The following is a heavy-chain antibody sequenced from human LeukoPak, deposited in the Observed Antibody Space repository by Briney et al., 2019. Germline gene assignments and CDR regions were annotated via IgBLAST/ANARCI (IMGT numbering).Heavy chain of an antibody. D-gene: IGHD6-13*01. V-gene: IGHV4-39*02. CDR2: IYYSGST. J-gene: IGHJ4*02. CDR1: GGSISSSTYY. Sequence: SETLSLTCTVSGGSISSSTYYWGWIRQPPGKGLEWIGNIYYSGSTNYNPSLKSRVTISVDTSKSQFSLKLTSVTAADAALYYCARDREYSSSWLDYWGQGTLVTVSS. CDR3: ARDREYSSSWLDY.